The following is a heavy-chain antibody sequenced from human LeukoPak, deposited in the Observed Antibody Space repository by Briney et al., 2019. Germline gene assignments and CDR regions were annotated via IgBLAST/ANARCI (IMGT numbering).Heavy chain of an antibody. CDR2: INAGNGNT. D-gene: IGHD3-22*01. V-gene: IGHV1-3*03. CDR3: AREFTYYYDSSGYYYDY. Sequence: ASVKVSCKASGGTFSSYAISWVRQAPGQRLEWMGWINAGNGNTKYSQEFQGRVTITRDTSASTAYMELSSLRSEDMAVYYCAREFTYYYDSSGYYYDYWGQGTLVTVSS. J-gene: IGHJ4*02. CDR1: GGTFSSYA.